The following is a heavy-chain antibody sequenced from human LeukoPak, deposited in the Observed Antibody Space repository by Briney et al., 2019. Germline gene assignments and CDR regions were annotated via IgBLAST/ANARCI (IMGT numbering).Heavy chain of an antibody. Sequence: PSEALSLTCTVSGYSISSGYYWGWIRQPPGKGLEWIGSIYYSGSTHYNPSLKSRVTISEDTSKNQFSLKMSSVTAADTAVYYCARATITFGEFFVPNNWFDPWGQGTLVTVSS. CDR1: GYSISSGYY. CDR3: ARATITFGEFFVPNNWFDP. D-gene: IGHD3-16*02. J-gene: IGHJ5*02. CDR2: IYYSGST. V-gene: IGHV4-38-2*02.